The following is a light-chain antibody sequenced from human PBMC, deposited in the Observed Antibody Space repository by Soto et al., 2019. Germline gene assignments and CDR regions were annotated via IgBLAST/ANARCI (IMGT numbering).Light chain of an antibody. CDR3: QQYGSSPPYT. Sequence: EIVLTQSPGILSLSPGERATLSCRASQSVSSSYLAWYQQNPGQAPSLLIYRASNKATGIPDRLSASGSKTNFTLTISRLEPADFAVYYCQQYGSSPPYTFGQGTKLEIK. V-gene: IGKV3-20*01. CDR2: RAS. J-gene: IGKJ2*01. CDR1: QSVSSSY.